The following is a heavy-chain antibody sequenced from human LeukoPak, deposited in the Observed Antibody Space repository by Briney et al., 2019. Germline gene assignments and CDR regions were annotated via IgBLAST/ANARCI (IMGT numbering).Heavy chain of an antibody. V-gene: IGHV3-11*01. CDR2: IGYSDSTV. CDR1: GFTFSDYY. J-gene: IGHJ4*02. CDR3: ARSASELDY. D-gene: IGHD1-14*01. Sequence: GGSLRLSCATSGFTFSDYYMTWIRQTPGKGLEWISYIGYSDSTVGYADSVRGRFTISRDNAKNSLYLQMNSLRAEDTAVYYCARSASELDYWGQGTLATVSS.